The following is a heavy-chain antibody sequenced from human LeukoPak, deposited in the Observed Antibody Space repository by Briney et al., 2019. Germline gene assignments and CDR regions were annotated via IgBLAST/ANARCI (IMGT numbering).Heavy chain of an antibody. V-gene: IGHV3-11*01. J-gene: IGHJ4*02. CDR1: GFTFSDYY. CDR2: ITSGGNK. Sequence: PGDPLRLSCAASGFTFSDYYMRWIRQARGEGGEWVSYITSGGNKYYADSVKGRFTISRDNAKHSLYLQVNSLRAEDTAVYYCARDGGSGNYFIDYWGQGTLVTVSS. CDR3: ARDGGSGNYFIDY. D-gene: IGHD3-10*01.